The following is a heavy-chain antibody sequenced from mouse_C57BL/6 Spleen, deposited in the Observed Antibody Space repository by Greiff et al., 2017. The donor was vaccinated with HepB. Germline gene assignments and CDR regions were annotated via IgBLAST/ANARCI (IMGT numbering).Heavy chain of an antibody. CDR1: GYSITSGYY. V-gene: IGHV3-6*01. J-gene: IGHJ4*01. D-gene: IGHD2-2*01. Sequence: EVQLQESGPGLVKPSQSLSLTCSVTGYSITSGYYWNWIRQFPGNKLEWMGYISYDGSNNYNPSLKNRISITRDTSKNRFFLKLNSVTTEDTATYYCARGTGGYAGDYYAMDYWGQGTSVTVSS. CDR2: ISYDGSN. CDR3: ARGTGGYAGDYYAMDY.